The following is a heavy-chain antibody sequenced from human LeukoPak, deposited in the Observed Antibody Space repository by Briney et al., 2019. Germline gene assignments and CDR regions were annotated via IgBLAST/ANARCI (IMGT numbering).Heavy chain of an antibody. J-gene: IGHJ6*02. CDR1: GGSISSYY. CDR2: INHSGST. V-gene: IGHV4-34*01. Sequence: SETLSLTCTVSGGSISSYYWSWIRQPPGKGLEWIGEINHSGSTNYNPSLKSRVTISVDTSKNQFSLKLSSVTAADTAVYYCARERIVVVPAAYYYYYGMDVWGQGTTVTVSS. D-gene: IGHD2-2*01. CDR3: ARERIVVVPAAYYYYYGMDV.